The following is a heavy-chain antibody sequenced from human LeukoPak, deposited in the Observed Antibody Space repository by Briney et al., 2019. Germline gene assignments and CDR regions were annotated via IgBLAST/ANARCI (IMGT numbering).Heavy chain of an antibody. CDR3: AKRPMAGSGSSPNRHFDY. D-gene: IGHD1-26*01. V-gene: IGHV3-23*01. J-gene: IGHJ4*02. CDR2: ISGSGSSI. CDR1: GFTFSSYA. Sequence: GGSLRLSCAASGFTFSSYAMSWVRQAPGKGLEWVSIISGSGSSIYYADSVKGRFTISRDNSKNTLYLQMNSLRAEDTAVYYCAKRPMAGSGSSPNRHFDYWGQGTLVTVSS.